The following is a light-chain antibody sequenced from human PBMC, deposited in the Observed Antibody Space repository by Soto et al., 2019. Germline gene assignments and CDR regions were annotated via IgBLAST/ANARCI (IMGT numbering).Light chain of an antibody. J-gene: IGKJ1*01. CDR1: QSFSGNY. CDR3: QQYGSPGT. V-gene: IGKV3-20*01. CDR2: GSY. Sequence: EIVLTQSPGTLSLSPLARVALXTKASQSFSGNYLTWYQHKPGQAPRLLIYGSYHRATGIPDRFSGSGSGTGFTLTISRLEPEDFAVYYCQQYGSPGTFGQGTKVDIK.